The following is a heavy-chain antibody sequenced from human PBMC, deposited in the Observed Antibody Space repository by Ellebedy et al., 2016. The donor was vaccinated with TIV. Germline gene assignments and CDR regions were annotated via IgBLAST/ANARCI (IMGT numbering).Heavy chain of an antibody. Sequence: ASVKVSCXASGYIFTSYYLHWVRQPPGQRLQWMGIINPSDGDTRYAQKFQGRVTMTRDTSTSRVYMELSSLRSDDAAVYYCARTPRIAARYPYEYWGQGTLVTVSS. CDR1: GYIFTSYY. CDR2: INPSDGDT. CDR3: ARTPRIAARYPYEY. J-gene: IGHJ4*02. V-gene: IGHV1-46*01. D-gene: IGHD6-6*01.